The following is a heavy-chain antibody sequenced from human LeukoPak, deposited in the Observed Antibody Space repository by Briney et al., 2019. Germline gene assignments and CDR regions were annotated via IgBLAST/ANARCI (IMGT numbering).Heavy chain of an antibody. CDR2: IIPIFGTA. D-gene: IGHD5/OR15-5a*01. CDR1: GGTFSSYA. V-gene: IGHV1-69*01. J-gene: IGHJ4*02. Sequence: SVKVSCKASGGTFSSYAISWVRQAPGQGLEWMGGIIPIFGTANYAQKFQGRVTITADESTSTAYMELSNLRSEDTAVYYCARGPRKSTISSPYFDYWGQGTLVTVSS. CDR3: ARGPRKSTISSPYFDY.